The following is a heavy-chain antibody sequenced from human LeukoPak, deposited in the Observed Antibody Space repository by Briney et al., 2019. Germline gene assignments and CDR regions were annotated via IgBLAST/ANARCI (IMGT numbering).Heavy chain of an antibody. D-gene: IGHD6-13*01. V-gene: IGHV3-9*03. CDR1: GFTFDDYA. CDR3: AREKAAAFDY. J-gene: IGHJ4*02. CDR2: ISWNSGSM. Sequence: GGSLRLSCAASGFTFDDYAMHWVRQAPGKGPEWVSGISWNSGSMGYADSVKGRFTISRDNAKNSLYLQMNSLRAEDMALYYCAREKAAAFDYWGQGTLVTVSS.